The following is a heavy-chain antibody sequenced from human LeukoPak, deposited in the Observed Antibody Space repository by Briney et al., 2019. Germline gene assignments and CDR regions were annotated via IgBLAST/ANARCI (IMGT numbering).Heavy chain of an antibody. J-gene: IGHJ6*03. Sequence: GGSLRLSCVASGFTFSSYALSWVRQAPGKGLEWVSSVSTSGGTTDSADSVKGRVTNSRDNSKNTLYLQMDSLRAEDTAVFYCARSSRRVGASTPYYYYFYMDVWGKGTTVTVSS. CDR3: ARSSRRVGASTPYYYYFYMDV. D-gene: IGHD1-26*01. CDR1: GFTFSSYA. CDR2: VSTSGGTT. V-gene: IGHV3-23*01.